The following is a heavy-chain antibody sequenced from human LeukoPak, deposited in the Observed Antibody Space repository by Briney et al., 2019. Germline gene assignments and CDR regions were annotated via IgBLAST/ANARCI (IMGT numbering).Heavy chain of an antibody. Sequence: PSETLSLTCAVYGGSFSGYYWSWIRQPPGKGLEWIGEINHSGSTNYNPSLKSRVTISVDTSKNQFSLKLSSVTAADTAVYYCARATYNWNYANWFDPWGQGTLVTVSS. CDR3: ARATYNWNYANWFDP. CDR2: INHSGST. D-gene: IGHD1-7*01. V-gene: IGHV4-34*01. CDR1: GGSFSGYY. J-gene: IGHJ5*02.